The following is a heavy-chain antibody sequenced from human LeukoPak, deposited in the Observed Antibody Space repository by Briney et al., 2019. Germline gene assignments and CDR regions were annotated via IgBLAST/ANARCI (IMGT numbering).Heavy chain of an antibody. Sequence: ASVNISFKASGYTFTRNYMHWVRQAPGQGLEWMGLIHPSGSSTNYAQKFQGRVTMTKDTSTSTVYIELNSLRSEDTAIYYCARMDMDTAMVTNYLDHWGQGTLVTVSS. CDR3: ARMDMDTAMVTNYLDH. D-gene: IGHD5-18*01. CDR1: GYTFTRNY. CDR2: IHPSGSST. J-gene: IGHJ4*02. V-gene: IGHV1-46*01.